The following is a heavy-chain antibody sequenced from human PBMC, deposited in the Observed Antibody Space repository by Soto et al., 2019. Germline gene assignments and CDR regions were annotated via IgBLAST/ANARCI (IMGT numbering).Heavy chain of an antibody. Sequence: PSETLSLTCTVSGDSISSYYWSWIRQPPGKGLEWIGYIYYSGSTNYNPSLKSRVTISVDTSKNQFSLKLSSVTAADTAVYYCARSLGLDAFDIWGQGTMVTVSS. J-gene: IGHJ3*02. V-gene: IGHV4-59*01. CDR2: IYYSGST. CDR1: GDSISSYY. CDR3: ARSLGLDAFDI. D-gene: IGHD6-19*01.